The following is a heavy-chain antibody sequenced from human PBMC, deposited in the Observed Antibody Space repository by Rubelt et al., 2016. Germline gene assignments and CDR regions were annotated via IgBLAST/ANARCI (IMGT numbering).Heavy chain of an antibody. CDR1: GFTFSSYG. CDR2: IKQDGSEK. V-gene: IGHV3-7*05. Sequence: CAASGFTFSSYGMHWVRQAPGKGLEWMANIKQDGSEKYYVDSVKGRFTISRDNAKNSLYLQMNSLRAEDTAVYYCATFIAAAGTVNFDYWGQGTLVTVSS. J-gene: IGHJ4*02. D-gene: IGHD6-13*01. CDR3: ATFIAAAGTVNFDY.